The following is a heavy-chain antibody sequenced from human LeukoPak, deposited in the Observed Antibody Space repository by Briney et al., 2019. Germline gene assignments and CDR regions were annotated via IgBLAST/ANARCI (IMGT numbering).Heavy chain of an antibody. CDR2: IYHSGST. Sequence: PSETLSLTCTVSGYSISSGYYWGWIRQPPGKGLEWIGSIYHSGSTYYNPSLKSRVTISVDTSKNQFSLKLSSVTAADTAVYYCARYKYYDFWSGPFFDYWGQGTLVTVSS. D-gene: IGHD3-3*01. V-gene: IGHV4-38-2*02. CDR1: GYSISSGYY. CDR3: ARYKYYDFWSGPFFDY. J-gene: IGHJ4*02.